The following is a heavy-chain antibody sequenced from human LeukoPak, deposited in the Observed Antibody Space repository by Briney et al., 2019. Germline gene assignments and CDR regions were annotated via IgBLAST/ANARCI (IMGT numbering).Heavy chain of an antibody. Sequence: PGGSLRLSRAASGFTFSSYSMNSVRQAPGKGLEGVSSISSSSRYIYYADSVKGRFTISRDNAKNSLYMQKNSVRDEETAVYYCARLYCSSTSCILWGQGRLVTVYS. J-gene: IGHJ4*02. CDR2: ISSSSRYI. CDR1: GFTFSSYS. CDR3: ARLYCSSTSCIL. D-gene: IGHD2-2*01. V-gene: IGHV3-21*01.